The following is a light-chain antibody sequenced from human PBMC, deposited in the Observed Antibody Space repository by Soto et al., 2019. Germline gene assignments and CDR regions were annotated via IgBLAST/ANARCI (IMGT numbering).Light chain of an antibody. J-gene: IGKJ5*01. Sequence: EIVLTQSPGILYLSPGERATLSCRASQSVSSSYLAWYQQKPGQAPRLLIYGASSRATGIPDRFSGSGSGTDFTLTISRLEPEDFAVYYCQQYGSSFITFGQGTRLEIK. CDR2: GAS. V-gene: IGKV3-20*01. CDR1: QSVSSSY. CDR3: QQYGSSFIT.